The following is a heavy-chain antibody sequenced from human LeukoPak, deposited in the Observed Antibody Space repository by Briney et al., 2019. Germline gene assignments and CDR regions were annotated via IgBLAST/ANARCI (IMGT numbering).Heavy chain of an antibody. V-gene: IGHV4-39*01. CDR3: ARLFSSGWPYFYGLGA. CDR1: GDSITSSGVY. D-gene: IGHD6-19*01. J-gene: IGHJ6*02. Sequence: SETLSLTRTVAGDSITSSGVYWGWVRQPPGKGLEWVGCAYYGGDTYSNPSLKSRITISFDTSKNQFSLSLSSVTAADTALYFCARLFSSGWPYFYGLGAWGQGTTVTVSS. CDR2: AYYGGDT.